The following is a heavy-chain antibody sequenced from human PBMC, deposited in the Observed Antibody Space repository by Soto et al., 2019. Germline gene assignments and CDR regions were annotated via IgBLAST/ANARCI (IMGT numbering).Heavy chain of an antibody. D-gene: IGHD2-15*01. CDR3: ARVRGSGGSCARCSWFDP. J-gene: IGHJ5*02. V-gene: IGHV1-18*04. CDR1: GYTFTSYG. Sequence: ASVKVSCKASGYTFTSYGISWVRQAPGQGLEWTGWISAYNGNTNYAQKLQGRVTMTTDTSTSTAYMELRSLRSDDTAVYYCARVRGSGGSCARCSWFDPWGQGTLVTVSS. CDR2: ISAYNGNT.